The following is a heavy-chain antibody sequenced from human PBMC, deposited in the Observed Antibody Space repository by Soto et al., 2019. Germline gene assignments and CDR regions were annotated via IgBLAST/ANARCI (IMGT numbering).Heavy chain of an antibody. J-gene: IGHJ5*02. Sequence: ASVKVSCKASGYTFTSYYMHLLLQAPVQGLEWMGIINPSGGSTSYAQKFQGRVTMTRDTSTSTVYMELSSLRSEDTAVYYCARAPLKPYCSGGSCYENRDWFDPWGQGTLVTVS. CDR2: INPSGGST. V-gene: IGHV1-46*01. CDR1: GYTFTSYY. CDR3: ARAPLKPYCSGGSCYENRDWFDP. D-gene: IGHD2-15*01.